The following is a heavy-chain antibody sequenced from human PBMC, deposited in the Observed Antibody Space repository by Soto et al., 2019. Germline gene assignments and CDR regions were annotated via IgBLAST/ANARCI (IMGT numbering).Heavy chain of an antibody. V-gene: IGHV1-2*02. Sequence: AAGKVSCKASGYTFTGYYMHWVRQAPGQGLEWMGWINPNSGGTNYAQKFQGRVTMTRDTSISTAYMELSRLRSDDTAVYYCARDLGDYDSSGYSNWFDPWGQGTLVTVSS. J-gene: IGHJ5*02. CDR3: ARDLGDYDSSGYSNWFDP. CDR2: INPNSGGT. CDR1: GYTFTGYY. D-gene: IGHD3-22*01.